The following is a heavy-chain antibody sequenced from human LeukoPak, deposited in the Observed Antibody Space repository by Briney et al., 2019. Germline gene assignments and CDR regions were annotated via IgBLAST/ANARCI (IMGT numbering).Heavy chain of an antibody. V-gene: IGHV3-23*01. D-gene: IGHD2-21*01. Sequence: GGSLRLSCVGSGLTFRSHAMSWVCQAPEKGLEFVSGIYENGGTTYYADSVKGRFSISRDNSKNTLYLQMDSLRGEDTAVYYCAKDFRIGYSAHFDYWGQGALVTVSS. CDR2: IYENGGTT. J-gene: IGHJ4*02. CDR1: GLTFRSHA. CDR3: AKDFRIGYSAHFDY.